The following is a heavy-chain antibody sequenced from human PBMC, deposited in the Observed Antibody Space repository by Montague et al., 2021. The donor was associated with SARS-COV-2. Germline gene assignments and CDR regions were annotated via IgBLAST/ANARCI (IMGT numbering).Heavy chain of an antibody. CDR3: ARGDNYDNYYYGMDV. CDR1: GLIVSSNY. CDR2: IYSGGST. V-gene: IGHV3-53*01. J-gene: IGHJ6*02. D-gene: IGHD3-9*01. Sequence: SVSLSFSASGLIVSSNYMSWVRQAPGKGLEWVSDIYSGGSTYYADSVKGRFTISRDNSKNTLYLQMNSLRAEDTAVYYCARGDNYDNYYYGMDVWGQGTTVTVSS.